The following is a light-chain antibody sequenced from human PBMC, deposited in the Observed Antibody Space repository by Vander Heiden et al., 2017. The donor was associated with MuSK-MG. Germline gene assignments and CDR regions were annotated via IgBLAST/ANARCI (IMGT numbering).Light chain of an antibody. CDR2: GAF. Sequence: NLVWYQKKPGKPLKLLIHGAFHLQSGVPPRFSGSGGGTYFTLTINSPQPDDVATYYCQGYDTGLMCLFGQGTKLEI. V-gene: IGKV1-27*01. CDR3: QGYDTGLMCL. J-gene: IGKJ2*04. CDR1: N.